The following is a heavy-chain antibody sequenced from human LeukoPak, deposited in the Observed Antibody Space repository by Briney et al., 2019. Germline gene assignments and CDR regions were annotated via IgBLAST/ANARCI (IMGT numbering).Heavy chain of an antibody. CDR2: TSYDGKNI. J-gene: IGHJ4*02. V-gene: IGHV3-33*01. CDR1: GFSFSSYG. CDR3: ARTYSRESGYDFVFHY. Sequence: PGGSLRLSCAASGFSFSSYGLHWVRQAPGKGLEWVSATSYDGKNIHYADSVKGRFTISRDNSRNTVYLQMNSLRVEDTAVYYCARTYSRESGYDFVFHYWGQGTRVTVSS. D-gene: IGHD5-12*01.